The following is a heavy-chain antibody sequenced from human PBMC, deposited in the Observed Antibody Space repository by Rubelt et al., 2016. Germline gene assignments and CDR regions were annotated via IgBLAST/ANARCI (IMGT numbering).Heavy chain of an antibody. Sequence: QVTLRESGPALVKPTQTLTLTCTFSGFSLSTSGMCVSWIRQHPGKALEWLALIDWDDDKYYSTSLKTRPTISKYTSKNQVVLTMTNMDPVDTATYYCARNRAGSGSYYAKGAFDIWGQGTMVTVSS. CDR2: IDWDDDK. J-gene: IGHJ3*02. V-gene: IGHV2-70*01. CDR3: ARNRAGSGSYYAKGAFDI. D-gene: IGHD1-26*01. CDR1: GFSLSTSGMC.